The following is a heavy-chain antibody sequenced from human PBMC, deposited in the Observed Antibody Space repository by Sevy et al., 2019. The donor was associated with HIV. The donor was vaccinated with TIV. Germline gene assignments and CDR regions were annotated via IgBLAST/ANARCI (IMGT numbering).Heavy chain of an antibody. CDR1: GDTFSSYA. D-gene: IGHD2-15*01. CDR3: ARGGQDGRGDCSGGSSLFYFDY. Sequence: ASVKVSCKASGDTFSSYAIHWVRQAPGQGLEWMGGIIPIFGTANYAQKFQGRVTITADESTSTAYMELSSLRSEDTAVYYCARGGQDGRGDCSGGSSLFYFDYWGQGTLVTVSS. CDR2: IIPIFGTA. J-gene: IGHJ4*02. V-gene: IGHV1-69*13.